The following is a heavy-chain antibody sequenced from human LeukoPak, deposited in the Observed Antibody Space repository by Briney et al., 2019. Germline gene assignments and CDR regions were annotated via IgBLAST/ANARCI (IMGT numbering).Heavy chain of an antibody. CDR1: GGSIRSYY. D-gene: IGHD2-2*01. Sequence: PSETLSLTCTVSGGSIRSYYWSWIRQPPGKGLEWIGYIYYSGSTNYNPSLKSRVTISVDTSKNQISLKVRSVTAADTAVYYCARTTEDCSSTSCYQYWFDPWGQGTLVTVSS. CDR2: IYYSGST. V-gene: IGHV4-59*01. CDR3: ARTTEDCSSTSCYQYWFDP. J-gene: IGHJ5*02.